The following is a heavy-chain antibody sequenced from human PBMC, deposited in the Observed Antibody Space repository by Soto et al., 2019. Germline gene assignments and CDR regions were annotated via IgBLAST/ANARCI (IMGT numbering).Heavy chain of an antibody. CDR1: GGSISSYY. Sequence: SETLSLTCTVSGGSISSYYWSWIRQPPGKGLEWIGYIYYSGSTNYNPSLKSRVTISVDTSKNQFSLKLSSVTAADTAVYYCARDVGVGYFDYWGQGTLVTVSS. CDR2: IYYSGST. V-gene: IGHV4-59*01. CDR3: ARDVGVGYFDY. D-gene: IGHD1-26*01. J-gene: IGHJ4*02.